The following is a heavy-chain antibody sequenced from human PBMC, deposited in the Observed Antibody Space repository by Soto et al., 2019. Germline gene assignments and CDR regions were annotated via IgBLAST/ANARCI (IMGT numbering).Heavy chain of an antibody. D-gene: IGHD3-9*01. J-gene: IGHJ5*02. CDR1: GFTFSSYA. CDR3: ATVRFDWLLYGWFDP. Sequence: GGSLRLSCAASGFTFSSYAMSWVRQAPGKGLEWVSAISGSGGSTYYADSVKGRFTISRDNSKNTLYLQMNSLRAEDTAVYYCATVRFDWLLYGWFDPWGQGTLVTVSS. CDR2: ISGSGGST. V-gene: IGHV3-23*01.